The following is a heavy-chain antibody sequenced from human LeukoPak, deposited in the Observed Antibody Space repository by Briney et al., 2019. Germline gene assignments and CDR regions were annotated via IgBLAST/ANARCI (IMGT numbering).Heavy chain of an antibody. D-gene: IGHD7-27*01. CDR2: ISYDGSNK. J-gene: IGHJ4*02. V-gene: IGHV3-30-3*01. CDR1: GFTFSSYA. CDR3: AKGTGDEGYYFDS. Sequence: GGSLRLSCAASGFTFSSYAMHWVRQAPGKGLEWVAVISYDGSNKYYADSVKGRFTISRDNSKNTLYLQMNSLRAEDTAVYYCAKGTGDEGYYFDSWGQGTLVTVSS.